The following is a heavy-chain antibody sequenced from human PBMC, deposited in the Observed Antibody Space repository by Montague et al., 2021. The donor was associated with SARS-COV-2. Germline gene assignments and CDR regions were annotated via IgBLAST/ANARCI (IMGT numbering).Heavy chain of an antibody. D-gene: IGHD6-6*01. CDR1: GGSITGFS. CDR3: ARTPTRPLSLDS. J-gene: IGHJ4*02. CDR2: VTTSGTT. V-gene: IGHV4-4*07. Sequence: SETLSLTCAVSGGSITGFSCSWVRQPGGKGLEWIGRVTTSGTTNXSPSLRSGVTMSVDTSKNQFSLKLNSVTAADTAIYYCARTPTRPLSLDSWGQGTLVTVSS.